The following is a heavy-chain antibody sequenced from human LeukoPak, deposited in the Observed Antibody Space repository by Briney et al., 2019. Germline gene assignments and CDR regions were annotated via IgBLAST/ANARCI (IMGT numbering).Heavy chain of an antibody. CDR2: IYYSGST. J-gene: IGHJ6*03. V-gene: IGHV4-39*07. Sequence: SETLSLTCTVSGGSISSSSYYWGWIRQPPGKGLEWIGSIYYSGSTYYNPSLKSRVTISVDTSKNQFSLKLSSVTAADTAVYYCARDLRYQLLFPYYYMDVWGKGTTVTVSS. CDR1: GGSISSSSYY. D-gene: IGHD2-2*01. CDR3: ARDLRYQLLFPYYYMDV.